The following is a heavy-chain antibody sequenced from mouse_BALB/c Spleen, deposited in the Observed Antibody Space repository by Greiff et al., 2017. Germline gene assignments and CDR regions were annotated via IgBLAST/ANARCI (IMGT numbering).Heavy chain of an antibody. Sequence: QVQLKQSGPGLVQPSQSLSITCTVSGFSLTSYGVHWVRQSPGKGLEWLGVIWSGGSTDYNAAFISRLSISKDDSKSQVFFNMNSLQADDTAIYYCAAATFCYCGGSTAWFAYWGQGTLVTVSA. J-gene: IGHJ3*01. D-gene: IGHD1-1*01. V-gene: IGHV2-4-1*01. CDR1: GFSLTSYG. CDR3: AAATFCYCGGSTAWFAY. CDR2: IWSGGST.